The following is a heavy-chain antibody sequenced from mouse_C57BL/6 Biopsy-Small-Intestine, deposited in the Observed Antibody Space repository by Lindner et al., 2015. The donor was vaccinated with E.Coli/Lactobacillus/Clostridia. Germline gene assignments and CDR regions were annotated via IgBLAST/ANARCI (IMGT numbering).Heavy chain of an antibody. D-gene: IGHD1-1*02. Sequence: SVKVSCKASGYIFTSYGISWVRQAPGQGLEWMGWISGYNGNTDYAQMFQDRVTMTTDTSTSTAYTELRSLRSDDTAVYYCARHYYGSGRVYGMAVWGQGTTVTVSS. CDR3: ARHYYGSGRVYGMAV. CDR1: GYIFTSYG. J-gene: IGHJ1*01. CDR2: ISGYNGNT. V-gene: IGHV1-4*02.